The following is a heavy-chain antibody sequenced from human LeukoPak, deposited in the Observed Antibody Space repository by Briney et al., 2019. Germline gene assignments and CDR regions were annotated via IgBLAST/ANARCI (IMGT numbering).Heavy chain of an antibody. Sequence: GGSLRLSCAASGFTFSSYAMHWVRRAPGKGLEWISAISGSGGATHYADSVKGRFTISRDNSNNALYLQLNSLGVEDTAVYFCAKLLRAGRVLTISLESWGQGTLVTVSS. CDR1: GFTFSSYA. D-gene: IGHD3-10*01. J-gene: IGHJ4*02. V-gene: IGHV3-23*01. CDR2: ISGSGGAT. CDR3: AKLLRAGRVLTISLES.